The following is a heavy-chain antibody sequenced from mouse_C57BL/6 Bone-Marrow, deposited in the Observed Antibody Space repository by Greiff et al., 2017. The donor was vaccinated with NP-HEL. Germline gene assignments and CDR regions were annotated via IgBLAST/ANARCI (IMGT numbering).Heavy chain of an antibody. J-gene: IGHJ3*01. V-gene: IGHV1-74*01. CDR3: AIHYYGSPFAY. CDR1: GYTFTSYW. CDR2: IHPSDSDT. Sequence: QVQLQQPGAELVKPGASVKVSCKASGYTFTSYWMHWVKQRPGQGLEWIGRIHPSDSDTNYNQKFKGKATLTVDKSSSTAYMQLSSLTSEDAAVYYCAIHYYGSPFAYWGQGTLVTVSA. D-gene: IGHD1-1*01.